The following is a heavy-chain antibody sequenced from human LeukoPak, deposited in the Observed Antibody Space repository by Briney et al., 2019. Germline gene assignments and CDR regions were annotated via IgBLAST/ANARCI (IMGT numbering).Heavy chain of an antibody. D-gene: IGHD3-16*01. J-gene: IGHJ6*03. CDR2: ISSSGSTI. V-gene: IGHV3-48*03. Sequence: GGSLRLSCAASGFTFSSYEMNWVRQAPGKGLEWVSYISSSGSTIYCADSVKGRFTISRDNAKNSLYLQMNSLRAEDTAVYYCARGGRGSYWGDYAASYYYMDVWGKGTTVTISS. CDR3: ARGGRGSYWGDYAASYYYMDV. CDR1: GFTFSSYE.